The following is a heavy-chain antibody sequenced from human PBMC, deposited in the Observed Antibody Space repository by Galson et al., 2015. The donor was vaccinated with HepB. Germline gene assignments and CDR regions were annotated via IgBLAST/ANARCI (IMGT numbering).Heavy chain of an antibody. CDR3: VRDYRFTYDY. CDR1: GFTFSSFS. Sequence: SLRLSCAASGFTFSSFSMNWVRQAPGKGLEWISYISLTGSPTYHADSVKGRFAISRDNVKNSLFLQMSSLRDDDTAVYYCVRDYRFTYDYWGQGTLVTVSS. D-gene: IGHD1-14*01. V-gene: IGHV3-48*02. CDR2: ISLTGSPT. J-gene: IGHJ4*02.